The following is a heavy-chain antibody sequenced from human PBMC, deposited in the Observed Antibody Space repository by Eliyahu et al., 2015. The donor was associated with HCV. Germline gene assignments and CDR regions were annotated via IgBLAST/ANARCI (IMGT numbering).Heavy chain of an antibody. J-gene: IGHJ4*02. CDR1: GYSFTSYW. V-gene: IGHV5-51*01. CDR2: IYPGDSDT. CDR3: ATPSPHCSGGSCYHPPGY. D-gene: IGHD2-15*01. Sequence: EVQLVQSGAEVKKPGESLKISCKGSGYSFTSYWIGWVRQMPGKGLXWMGIIYPGDSDTRYSPSFQGQVTISADKSISTAYLQWSSLKASDTAMYYCATPSPHCSGGSCYHPPGYWGQGTLVTVSS.